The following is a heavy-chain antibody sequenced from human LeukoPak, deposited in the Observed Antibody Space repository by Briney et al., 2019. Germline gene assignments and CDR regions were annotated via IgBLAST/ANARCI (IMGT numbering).Heavy chain of an antibody. CDR2: ISYDGSNK. CDR3: ARDAGVSWIQLWSYYYGMDV. V-gene: IGHV3-30-3*01. CDR1: GFTFSSYA. D-gene: IGHD5-18*01. Sequence: GGSLRLSCAASGFTFSSYAMHWVRQAPGKGLEWVAVISYDGSNKYYADSVKGRFTISRDNSKNTLYLQMNSLRAEDTAVHYCARDAGVSWIQLWSYYYGMDVWGQGTTVTVSS. J-gene: IGHJ6*02.